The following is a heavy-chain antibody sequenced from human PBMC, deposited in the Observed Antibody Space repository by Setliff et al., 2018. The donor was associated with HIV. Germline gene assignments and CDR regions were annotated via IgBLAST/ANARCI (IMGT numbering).Heavy chain of an antibody. J-gene: IGHJ4*02. D-gene: IGHD5-12*01. V-gene: IGHV4-38-2*01. Sequence: SETLSLTCAVSGYSISSGYYWGWIRQPPGKGLEWIGSIYHSGSTYYNPSLKSRVTISVDTSKNQFSLKLSSVTAADTAVYYCATVYSGWKHLDNWGQGTLVTVSS. CDR2: IYHSGST. CDR1: GYSISSGYY. CDR3: ATVYSGWKHLDN.